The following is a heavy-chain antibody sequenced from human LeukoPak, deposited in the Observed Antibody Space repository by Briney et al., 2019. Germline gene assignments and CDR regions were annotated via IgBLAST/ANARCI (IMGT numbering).Heavy chain of an antibody. D-gene: IGHD1-26*01. CDR2: ISDSGGSI. CDR1: GFTFSTYE. V-gene: IGHV3-48*03. CDR3: AKDNSGSFDY. J-gene: IGHJ4*02. Sequence: PGGSLRLSCVVSGFTFSTYEMNWVRQAPGTGLAWIAYISDSGGSIYYADSVEGRFTISRDSAKHTLYLQMNSLRAEDTAVYYCAKDNSGSFDYWGQGTLVTVSS.